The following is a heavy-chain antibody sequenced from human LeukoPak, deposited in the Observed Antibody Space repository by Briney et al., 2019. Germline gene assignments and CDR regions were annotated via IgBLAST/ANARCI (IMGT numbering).Heavy chain of an antibody. CDR3: ATDNYGGRAFDY. J-gene: IGHJ4*02. CDR2: IIPILGMA. CDR1: GGTFSSYA. V-gene: IGHV1-69*04. Sequence: ASVKVSCKASGGTFSSYAISWVRQAPGQGLEWMGRIIPILGMANYAQKFQGRVTITADKSTSTAYMELSSLRSEDTAVYYCATDNYGGRAFDYWGQGTLVTVSS. D-gene: IGHD5-24*01.